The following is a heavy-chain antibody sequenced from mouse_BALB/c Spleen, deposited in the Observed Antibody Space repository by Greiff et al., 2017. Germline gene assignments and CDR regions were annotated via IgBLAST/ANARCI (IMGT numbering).Heavy chain of an antibody. CDR1: GFTFSSFG. CDR3: ARVGNRGLFDY. D-gene: IGHD2-1*01. J-gene: IGHJ2*01. Sequence: EVQLVESGGGLVQPGGSRKLSCAASGFTFSSFGMHWVRQAPEKGLEWVAYISSGSSTIYYADTVKGRFTISRDNPKNTLFLQMTSLRSEDTAMYYCARVGNRGLFDYWGQGTTLTVSS. V-gene: IGHV5-17*02. CDR2: ISSGSSTI.